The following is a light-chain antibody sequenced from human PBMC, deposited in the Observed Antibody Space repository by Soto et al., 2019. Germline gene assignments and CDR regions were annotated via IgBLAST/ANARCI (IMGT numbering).Light chain of an antibody. V-gene: IGKV1-8*01. J-gene: IGKJ4*01. CDR1: QGISSY. Sequence: AIRMTQSPSSFSASTGDRVTITCRASQGISSYLAWYQQKPGQAPRLLIYAASTLHSGIPSRFSGSGSGTDFTLTISSLEPEDFAVYYCQQRRNWPLTFGGGTKVDIK. CDR2: AAS. CDR3: QQRRNWPLT.